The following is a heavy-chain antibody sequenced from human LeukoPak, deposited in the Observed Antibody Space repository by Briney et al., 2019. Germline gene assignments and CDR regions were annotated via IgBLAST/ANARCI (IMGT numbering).Heavy chain of an antibody. D-gene: IGHD3-10*01. Sequence: GGSLRLSCAASGFTFSSCSMNWVRQAPGKGLEWVSYISSSSTIYYADSVKGRFTISRDNAKNSLYLQMNSLRAEDTAVYYCARDSWFGGKGDGNWFDPWGQGTLVTVSS. V-gene: IGHV3-48*04. CDR2: ISSSSTI. J-gene: IGHJ5*02. CDR3: ARDSWFGGKGDGNWFDP. CDR1: GFTFSSCS.